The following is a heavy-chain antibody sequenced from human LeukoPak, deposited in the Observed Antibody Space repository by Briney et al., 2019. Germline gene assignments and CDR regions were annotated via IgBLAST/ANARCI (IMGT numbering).Heavy chain of an antibody. D-gene: IGHD3-10*01. CDR3: ARAHYYGSGRGSFDI. J-gene: IGHJ3*02. CDR2: IYYSGST. CDR1: GGSISSSSYY. Sequence: SETLSLTCTVSGGSISSSSYYWGWIRQPPGKGLEWIGSIYYSGSTSYNPSLKSRVTISVDTSKNQFSLWLNSVTAADTAVYYCARAHYYGSGRGSFDIWGQGTMVTVSS. V-gene: IGHV4-39*07.